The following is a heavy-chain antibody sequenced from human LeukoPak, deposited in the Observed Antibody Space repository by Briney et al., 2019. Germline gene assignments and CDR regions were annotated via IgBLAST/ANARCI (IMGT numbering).Heavy chain of an antibody. V-gene: IGHV3-21*01. CDR1: GFTFSSYS. CDR3: ARLGLAAADDY. J-gene: IGHJ4*02. Sequence: GGSLRLSCAAYGFTFSSYSMNWVRQAPGKGLEWVSSISSSSSYIYYADSVKGRFTISRDNAKNSLYLQMNSLRAEDTAVYYCARLGLAAADDYWGQGTLVTVSS. CDR2: ISSSSSYI. D-gene: IGHD6-13*01.